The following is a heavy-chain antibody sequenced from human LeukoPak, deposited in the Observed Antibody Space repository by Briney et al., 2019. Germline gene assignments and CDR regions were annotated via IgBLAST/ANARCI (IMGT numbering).Heavy chain of an antibody. Sequence: SETLSLTCTVSGGSISSYYWSWIRQPPGKGLEWIGYIYYSGSTNYNPSLKSRVTISVDTSKNQFSLKLSSVTAADTAVYYCARTSRWFDPWGQGTLVTVSS. D-gene: IGHD4-11*01. J-gene: IGHJ5*02. V-gene: IGHV4-59*01. CDR2: IYYSGST. CDR1: GGSISSYY. CDR3: ARTSRWFDP.